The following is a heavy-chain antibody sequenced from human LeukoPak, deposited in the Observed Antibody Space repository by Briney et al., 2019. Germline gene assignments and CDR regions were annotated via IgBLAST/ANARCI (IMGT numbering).Heavy chain of an antibody. J-gene: IGHJ4*02. Sequence: GGSLRLSCAASGFTFDDYAMHWVRQAPGKGLEWVSGISWNSGSIGYADSVKGRFTISRDNAENSLYLQMNSLRAEDTAVYYCARAWPIYYFDYWGQGTLVTVSS. V-gene: IGHV3-9*01. CDR2: ISWNSGSI. CDR1: GFTFDDYA. CDR3: ARAWPIYYFDY. D-gene: IGHD3-3*01.